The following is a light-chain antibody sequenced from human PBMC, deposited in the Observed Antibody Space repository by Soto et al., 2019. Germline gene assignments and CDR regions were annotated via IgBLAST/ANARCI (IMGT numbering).Light chain of an antibody. J-gene: IGLJ1*01. V-gene: IGLV2-14*01. CDR3: SSYASGGTYV. Sequence: QSVLTPPASLSGSPGQSIAISCTGTSSDVGGYNSVSWYQQHPGKAPKLMIYDVTNRPSGVSNRFSGSKSGNTASLTISGLQAEDEADYYCSSYASGGTYVFGTGTKATVL. CDR1: SSDVGGYNS. CDR2: DVT.